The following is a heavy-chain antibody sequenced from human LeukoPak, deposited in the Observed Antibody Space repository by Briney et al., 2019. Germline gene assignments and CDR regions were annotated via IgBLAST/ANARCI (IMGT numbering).Heavy chain of an antibody. J-gene: IGHJ4*02. V-gene: IGHV3-20*04. CDR3: ARPRPHDYYFDL. CDR1: GFTFSSYA. Sequence: SGGSLRLSCAASGFTFSSYAMSWVRQAPGKGLEWVSGINWSGVNTGYADSVKGRFTISRDNAKSSLYLQMNNLRVEDTALYYCARPRPHDYYFDLWGQGTLVTVSS. D-gene: IGHD1-1*01. CDR2: INWSGVNT.